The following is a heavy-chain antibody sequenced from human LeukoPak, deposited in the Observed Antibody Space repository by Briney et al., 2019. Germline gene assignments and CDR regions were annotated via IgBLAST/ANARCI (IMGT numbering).Heavy chain of an antibody. V-gene: IGHV3-9*01. CDR2: ISWNSGSI. CDR1: GFTFDDYA. D-gene: IGHD6-13*01. J-gene: IGHJ4*02. Sequence: GRSLRLSCAPSGFTFDDYAMHWVRQAPGKALEWVSGISWNSGSIGYADSVKGRFTISTDHAKNSLYLQMNSLRAEDTALYYCAKGMYSSRWYSGVFDYWGQGTLVTVSS. CDR3: AKGMYSSRWYSGVFDY.